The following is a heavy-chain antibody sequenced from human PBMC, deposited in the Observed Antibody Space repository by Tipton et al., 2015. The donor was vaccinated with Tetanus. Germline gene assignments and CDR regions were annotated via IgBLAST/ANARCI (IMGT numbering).Heavy chain of an antibody. J-gene: IGHJ2*01. CDR2: IYPGASDT. CDR3: ARRLGPYTGDQIWHFDL. V-gene: IGHV5-51*01. CDR1: GYNFNLYW. D-gene: IGHD7-27*01. Sequence: QLVQSGAEVKKPGESLKISCQGSGYNFNLYWIAWVRQMPGKGLEWMGIIYPGASDTTYSPSFQGQVTISADRSISTAFLQWSSLKASAPAVFFCARRLGPYTGDQIWHFDLWGRGTLVTVSS.